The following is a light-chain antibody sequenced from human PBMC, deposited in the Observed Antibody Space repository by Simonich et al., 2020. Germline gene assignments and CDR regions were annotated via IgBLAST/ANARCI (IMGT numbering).Light chain of an antibody. Sequence: QSALTQPRSVSGSPGQSVTISCTGTSSDVGGYNYVSWYQQHPGKAPKLMIYDVIKRPSGVSNRFSGAKSGNTASLTISGLQAEDEADYYCSSYTSSSTLVFGGGTKLTVL. J-gene: IGLJ3*02. CDR1: SSDVGGYNY. CDR3: SSYTSSSTLV. V-gene: IGLV2-11*01. CDR2: DVI.